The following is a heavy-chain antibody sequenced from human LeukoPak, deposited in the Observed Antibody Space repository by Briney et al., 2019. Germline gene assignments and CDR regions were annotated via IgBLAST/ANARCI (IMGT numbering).Heavy chain of an antibody. J-gene: IGHJ5*01. CDR1: RFAFDDYF. V-gene: IGHV3-43*01. CDR2: ISWNGASK. CDR3: AKDSARRTIAARWFDS. Sequence: GGSLRLSCAASRFAFDDYFMHWVRQAPGKGLEWVSVISWNGASKYYADSVRGRFTISRDNSKNSLYLQMNSLRTEDTALYYCAKDSARRTIAARWFDSWGQGTLVTVSS. D-gene: IGHD6-6*01.